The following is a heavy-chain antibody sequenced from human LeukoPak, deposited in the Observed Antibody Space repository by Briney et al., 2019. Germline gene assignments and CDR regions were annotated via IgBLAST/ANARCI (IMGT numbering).Heavy chain of an antibody. V-gene: IGHV3-23*01. CDR3: AKDRRLPDTARDFDY. Sequence: GGSLRLSCAASGFTFSSYAMSWVRQAPGKGLEWVSAISGSGGSTYYADSVKGRFTISRDSSKNTLYPQMNSLRAEDTAVYYCAKDRRLPDTARDFDYWGQGTLVTVSS. CDR1: GFTFSSYA. D-gene: IGHD5-18*01. CDR2: ISGSGGST. J-gene: IGHJ4*02.